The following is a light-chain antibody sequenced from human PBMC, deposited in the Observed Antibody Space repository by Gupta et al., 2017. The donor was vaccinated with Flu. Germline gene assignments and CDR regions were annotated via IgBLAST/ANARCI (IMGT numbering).Light chain of an antibody. CDR2: GGS. J-gene: IGKJ3*01. CDR1: ESFSSSY. V-gene: IGKV3-20*01. Sequence: DRATLSCRASESFSSSYLAWYQQKAGQAPRLLIYGGSNRATGVPGRFSGSGSGTDFTLTITRLEPEDSAVYYCQKYGSSPVWFGPGTKVEIK. CDR3: QKYGSSPVW.